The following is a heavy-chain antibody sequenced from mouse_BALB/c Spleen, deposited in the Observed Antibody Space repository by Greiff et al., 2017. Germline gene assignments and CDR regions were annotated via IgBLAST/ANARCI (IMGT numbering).Heavy chain of an antibody. J-gene: IGHJ4*01. Sequence: VKLLESGPGLVAPSQSLSITCTVSGFSLTGYGVNWVRQPPGKGLEWLGMIWGDGSTDYNSALKSRLSISKDNSKSQVFLKMNSLQTDDTARYYCARDRGSTMSTTPAMDYWGQGTSVTVSS. D-gene: IGHD2-4*01. CDR1: GFSLTGYG. CDR3: ARDRGSTMSTTPAMDY. V-gene: IGHV2-6-7*01. CDR2: IWGDGST.